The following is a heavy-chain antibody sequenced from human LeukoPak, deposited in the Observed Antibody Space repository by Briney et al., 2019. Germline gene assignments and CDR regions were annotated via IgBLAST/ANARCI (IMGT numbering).Heavy chain of an antibody. J-gene: IGHJ6*03. CDR2: IYTSGST. Sequence: SETLSLTCTVSGGSISSYYWSWIRQPPGKGLEWIGYIYTSGSTNYNPSLKSRVTIPVDTSKNQFSLKLSSVTAADTAVYYCARHVRSYSNYFTYYYYMDVWGKGTTVTVSS. V-gene: IGHV4-4*09. D-gene: IGHD4-11*01. CDR3: ARHVRSYSNYFTYYYYMDV. CDR1: GGSISSYY.